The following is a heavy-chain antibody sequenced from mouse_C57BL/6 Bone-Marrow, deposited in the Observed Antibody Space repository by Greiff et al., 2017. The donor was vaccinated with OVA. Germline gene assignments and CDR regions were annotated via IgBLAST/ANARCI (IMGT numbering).Heavy chain of an antibody. CDR2: ISSGSSTI. CDR1: GFTFSDYG. J-gene: IGHJ4*01. D-gene: IGHD1-1*01. CDR3: ASHGSSCYYYAMDY. V-gene: IGHV5-17*01. Sequence: EVNVVESGGGLVKPGGSLKLSCAASGFTFSDYGMHWVRQAPEKGLEWVAYISSGSSTIYYADTVKGRFTISRDNAKNTLFRQMNSLRSEDTAMYCCASHGSSCYYYAMDYWGQGTSVTVSS.